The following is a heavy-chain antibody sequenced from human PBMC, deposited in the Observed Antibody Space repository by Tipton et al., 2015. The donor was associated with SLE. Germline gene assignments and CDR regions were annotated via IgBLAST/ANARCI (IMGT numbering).Heavy chain of an antibody. CDR3: AKDDYYYGSGGYFQD. Sequence: GSLRLSCAASGFTFSDYYMSWIRQAPGKGLEWVSYISSSSSYTNYADSVKGRFTISRDNSKNTLYLQMNSLRAEDTAVYYCAKDDYYYGSGGYFQDWGQGTLVTVSS. V-gene: IGHV3-11*06. J-gene: IGHJ1*01. CDR1: GFTFSDYY. D-gene: IGHD3-10*01. CDR2: ISSSSSYT.